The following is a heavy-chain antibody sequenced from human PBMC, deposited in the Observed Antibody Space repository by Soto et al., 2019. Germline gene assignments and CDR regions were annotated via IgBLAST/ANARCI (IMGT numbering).Heavy chain of an antibody. D-gene: IGHD2-2*01. CDR2: IIPIFGTA. V-gene: IGHV1-69*01. CDR1: GGTFSSYA. J-gene: IGHJ6*02. Sequence: QVQLVQSGAEVKKPGSSVKVSCKASGGTFSSYAISWVRQAPGQGLEWMGGIIPIFGTANYAQKFQGRVTITADESTSTAYMELXRLRSEXXAXYXCAXXXXSGDYPADYYYYGMDVWGQGTTVTVSS. CDR3: AXXXXSGDYPADYYYYGMDV.